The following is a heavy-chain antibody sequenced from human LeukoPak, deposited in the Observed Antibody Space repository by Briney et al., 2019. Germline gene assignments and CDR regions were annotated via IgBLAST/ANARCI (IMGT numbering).Heavy chain of an antibody. CDR1: GFXVSSKY. CDR2: IYTGETT. J-gene: IGHJ4*02. Sequence: GVLRLSCSASGFXVSSKYMSWVRQAPGKGLEWVSVIYTGETTYYADSVKGRFTISRDNSKNTLYLQMDGLRVEDTAVYYCAKVGAVAAVENWGQGTLVTVSS. D-gene: IGHD6-19*01. CDR3: AKVGAVAAVEN. V-gene: IGHV3-66*01.